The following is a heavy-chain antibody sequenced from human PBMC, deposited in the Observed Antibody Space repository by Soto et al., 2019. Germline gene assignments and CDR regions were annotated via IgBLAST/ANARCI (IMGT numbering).Heavy chain of an antibody. V-gene: IGHV3-7*03. Sequence: EVQLVESGGGLVQPGGSLRLSCVASGFTFSNYWMGWIRQAPGKGLEWVANVRQDGGEQFYVDSVKGRFAISRDNADNLVYLQMTSLRVEATAVYYCAKEHERLILGTAFDHWGQGTLVTVSS. CDR3: AKEHERLILGTAFDH. D-gene: IGHD1-1*01. CDR2: VRQDGGEQ. J-gene: IGHJ4*02. CDR1: GFTFSNYW.